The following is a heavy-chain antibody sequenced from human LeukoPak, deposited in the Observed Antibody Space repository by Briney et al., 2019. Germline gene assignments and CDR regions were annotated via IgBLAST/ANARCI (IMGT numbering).Heavy chain of an antibody. J-gene: IGHJ3*02. V-gene: IGHV4-39*01. CDR2: IYFSGTT. Sequence: SETLSPTCTVSGGSIDKNSYYWGWVRQPPGKGLEWIASIYFSGTTYYNASLKSRLTISIDTSKNQFSLRLTSVTAADTAVYYCARHTGYGDYVVFDIWGQGTMVTVSS. CDR3: ARHTGYGDYVVFDI. CDR1: GGSIDKNSYY. D-gene: IGHD4-17*01.